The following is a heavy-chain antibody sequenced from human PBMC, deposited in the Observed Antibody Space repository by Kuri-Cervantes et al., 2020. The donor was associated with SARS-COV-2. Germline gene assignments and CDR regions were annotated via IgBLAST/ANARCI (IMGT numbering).Heavy chain of an antibody. Sequence: ASVKVSCKASGYTFNNYGISWVRQAPGQGLEWMGWISAHNGNTNYAQKVQGRVTMTTDTSTNTAYMELRSLRSDDTAVYYCARDMYSPNCSSTSCPYYYYYYGMDVWGQGTTVTVSS. V-gene: IGHV1-18*01. CDR3: ARDMYSPNCSSTSCPYYYYYYGMDV. CDR1: GYTFNNYG. CDR2: ISAHNGNT. D-gene: IGHD2-2*01. J-gene: IGHJ6*02.